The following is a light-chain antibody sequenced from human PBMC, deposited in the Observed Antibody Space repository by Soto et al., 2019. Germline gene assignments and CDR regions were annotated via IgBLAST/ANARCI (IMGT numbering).Light chain of an antibody. V-gene: IGKV3-11*01. Sequence: EIVLTHSPATLSLSPWERATLSCRASQRVNIYLAWYQQKTGQAPRLLIYDASNRATGIPARFSGSGSGTDFTLNISSLEPEDIAVYYCQQRRNWRVTFGGGTKVYIK. CDR3: QQRRNWRVT. J-gene: IGKJ4*01. CDR2: DAS. CDR1: QRVNIY.